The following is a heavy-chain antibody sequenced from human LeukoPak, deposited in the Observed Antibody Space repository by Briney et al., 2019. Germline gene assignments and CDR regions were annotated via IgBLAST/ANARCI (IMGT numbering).Heavy chain of an antibody. CDR1: GFTFSNAW. D-gene: IGHD3-16*02. CDR3: TTGIMITFGGVIVDDY. J-gene: IGHJ4*02. Sequence: GGSLRLSCAASGFTFSNAWMSWVRQAPGKGLEWVGRIKSKTDGGTTDYAAPVKGRFTISSDDSKNTLYLQMNSLKTEDTAVYYCTTGIMITFGGVIVDDYWGQGTLVTVSS. V-gene: IGHV3-15*01. CDR2: IKSKTDGGTT.